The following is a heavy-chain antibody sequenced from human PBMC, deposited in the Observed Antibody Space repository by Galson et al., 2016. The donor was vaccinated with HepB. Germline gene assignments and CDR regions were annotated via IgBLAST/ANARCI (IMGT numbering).Heavy chain of an antibody. V-gene: IGHV1-3*01. Sequence: SVKVSCRASGYTFTTYAMYWVRQAPGQRLEWMGWINAANGDTKYSQKLQGRGTITWDTSANTAYMELSSLRSEDTAVYYCARGHIVATVDYYYYGLDGWGHGTTVSVS. CDR1: GYTFTTYA. J-gene: IGHJ6*02. D-gene: IGHD5-12*01. CDR2: INAANGDT. CDR3: ARGHIVATVDYYYYGLDG.